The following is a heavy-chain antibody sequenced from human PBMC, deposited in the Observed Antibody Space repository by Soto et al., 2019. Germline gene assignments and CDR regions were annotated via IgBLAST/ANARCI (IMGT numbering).Heavy chain of an antibody. J-gene: IGHJ4*02. CDR3: THSSLMNFDY. Sequence: SVKVSCKASGGTFSSYAISWVRQAPGQGLEWMGGIIPIFGTANYAQKFQGRVTITADKSTSTAYMELSSLRSEDTAVYYCTHSSLMNFDYWGQGTLVTVSS. CDR2: IIPIFGTA. V-gene: IGHV1-69*06. CDR1: GGTFSSYA. D-gene: IGHD6-6*01.